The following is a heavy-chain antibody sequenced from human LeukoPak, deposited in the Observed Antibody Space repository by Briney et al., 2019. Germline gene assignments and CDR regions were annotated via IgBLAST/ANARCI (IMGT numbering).Heavy chain of an antibody. CDR1: GFTFSSYS. J-gene: IGHJ4*02. Sequence: GGSLRLSCAASGFTFSSYSMNWVRQAPGKGLEWVSYISSSSSTIYYADSVKGRFTISRDNAKNSLYLQMNSLRADDTAVYYCARVRTYYYASGSMWGPVMPPGYFDYWGQGTLVTVSS. V-gene: IGHV3-48*01. D-gene: IGHD3-10*01. CDR3: ARVRTYYYASGSMWGPVMPPGYFDY. CDR2: ISSSSSTI.